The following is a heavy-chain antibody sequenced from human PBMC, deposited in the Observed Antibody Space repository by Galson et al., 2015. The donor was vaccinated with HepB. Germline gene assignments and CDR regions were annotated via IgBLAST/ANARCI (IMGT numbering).Heavy chain of an antibody. CDR2: IWYDGSNK. V-gene: IGHV3-33*01. J-gene: IGHJ4*02. CDR1: GFTFSSYG. CDR3: AREMAAAGTRFGY. D-gene: IGHD6-13*01. Sequence: SLRLSCAASGFTFSSYGMHWVRQAPGKGLEWVAVIWYDGSNKYYADSVKGRFTISRDNSKNTLYLQMNSLRAEDTAVYYCAREMAAAGTRFGYWGQGTLVTVSS.